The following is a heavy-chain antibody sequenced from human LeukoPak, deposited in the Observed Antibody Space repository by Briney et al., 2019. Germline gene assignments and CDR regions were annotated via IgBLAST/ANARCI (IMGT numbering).Heavy chain of an antibody. V-gene: IGHV4-39*01. CDR1: GGSINTNTFF. J-gene: IGHJ6*03. CDR3: VRQSRIFGVTRPGYMDV. Sequence: PSETLSLTCGVSGGSINTNTFFWGWIRQPPGKGLEWIGNVFYSGNTMYNPSLKSRVTMSIDTSKSQFSLSLSSVTAADAAMYWCVRQSRIFGVTRPGYMDVWGKGTTVSVSS. CDR2: VFYSGNT. D-gene: IGHD3-3*01.